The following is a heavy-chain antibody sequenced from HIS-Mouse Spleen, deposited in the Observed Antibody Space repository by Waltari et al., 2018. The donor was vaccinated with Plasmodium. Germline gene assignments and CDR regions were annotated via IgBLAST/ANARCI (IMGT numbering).Heavy chain of an antibody. CDR1: GYTFTGYY. J-gene: IGHJ5*02. Sequence: QVQLVQSGAEVKKPGASVKVPCKASGYTFTGYYMPWVRQAPGKGLEWMGWINPNSGGTNYAQKFQGRVTMTRDTSISTAYMELSRLRSDDTAVYYCARAEYSSSSGGWFDPWGQGTLVTVSS. CDR2: INPNSGGT. V-gene: IGHV1-2*02. D-gene: IGHD6-6*01. CDR3: ARAEYSSSSGGWFDP.